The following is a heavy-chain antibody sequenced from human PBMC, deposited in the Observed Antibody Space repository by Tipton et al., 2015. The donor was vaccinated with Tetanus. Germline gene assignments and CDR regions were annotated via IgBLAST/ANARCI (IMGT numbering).Heavy chain of an antibody. CDR1: GFNFSHHT. D-gene: IGHD2-15*01. CDR3: AREADCSGGSCFSGDFDN. V-gene: IGHV3-21*01. J-gene: IGHJ4*02. CDR2: ISGSSRHI. Sequence: SLRLSCVGSGFNFSHHTMNWVRQAPGKGLEWVSSISGSSRHILYADSVKGRFTFSRDNSKNTLYLQMNSLRAEDTAVYYCAREADCSGGSCFSGDFDNWGQGTQVTVSS.